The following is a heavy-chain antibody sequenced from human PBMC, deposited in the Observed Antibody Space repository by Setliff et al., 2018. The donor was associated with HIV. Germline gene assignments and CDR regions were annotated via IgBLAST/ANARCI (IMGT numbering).Heavy chain of an antibody. Sequence: LRLSCAASGFTFSSYSMNWVRQAPGKGLEWVSSISSSSTYIYYADSMKGRFTISRDNAKNSLYLQMNSLRAEDTAVYYCTRDYAYDWNSVMDVWGKGTTVTVSS. CDR3: TRDYAYDWNSVMDV. D-gene: IGHD1-7*01. CDR1: GFTFSSYS. CDR2: ISSSSTYI. V-gene: IGHV3-21*01. J-gene: IGHJ6*03.